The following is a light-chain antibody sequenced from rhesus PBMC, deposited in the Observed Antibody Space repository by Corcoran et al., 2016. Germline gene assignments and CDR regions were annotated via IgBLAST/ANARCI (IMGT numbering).Light chain of an antibody. V-gene: IGKV1-22*01. CDR1: QSISSW. CDR2: KES. Sequence: DIQMTQSPSSLSASVGDTVTITCRASQSISSWLDWYQQKQGNAPKLLIYKESSLQSGVPERFSGSGSVTDFTLPISSLQPEDFATYYCLQYSSSPWTFGQGTKVEIK. J-gene: IGKJ1*01. CDR3: LQYSSSPWT.